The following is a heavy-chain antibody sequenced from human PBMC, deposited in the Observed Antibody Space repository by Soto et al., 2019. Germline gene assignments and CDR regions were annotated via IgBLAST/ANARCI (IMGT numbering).Heavy chain of an antibody. CDR2: INPYTGIT. CDR1: GYIFAGYA. Sequence: QVQVVQSGAEVRKPGASVKVSCKASGYIFAGYALHWVRQAPGQRLEWMGWINPYTGITRYSQNFRGRVTITSDTPASTAYMELSGLRSEDTADYYCARPGDYYYYMDVWGKGTTVTVSS. D-gene: IGHD1-26*01. J-gene: IGHJ6*03. V-gene: IGHV1-3*01. CDR3: ARPGDYYYYMDV.